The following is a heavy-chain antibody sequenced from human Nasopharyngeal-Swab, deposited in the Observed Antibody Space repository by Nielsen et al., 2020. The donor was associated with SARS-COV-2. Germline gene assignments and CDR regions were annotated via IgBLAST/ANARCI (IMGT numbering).Heavy chain of an antibody. J-gene: IGHJ4*02. V-gene: IGHV3-7*03. D-gene: IGHD6-13*01. Sequence: GESLKISCAASGFSFSSYWMTWVRQAPGKGLEWVANIKQDGSEKYYVDSVKGRFTISRDNSKNTLYLQMNSLRAEDTAIYYCAKDRYSWVAAAALGVYFDYWGQGTLVTVSS. CDR3: AKDRYSWVAAAALGVYFDY. CDR1: GFSFSSYW. CDR2: IKQDGSEK.